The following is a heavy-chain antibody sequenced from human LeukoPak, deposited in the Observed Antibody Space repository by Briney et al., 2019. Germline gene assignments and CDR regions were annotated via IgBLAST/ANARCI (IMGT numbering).Heavy chain of an antibody. Sequence: SETLSLTCTVSGGSSSSSYWSWIRQPPGKGLEWIGYIYYSGSTNYNPSLKSRVTISVDTSNNHFSLMLTSVTAADTAVYHCARQTSRGGATDYWGQGTLVTVSS. CDR3: ARQTSRGGATDY. V-gene: IGHV4-59*08. CDR1: GGSSSSSY. CDR2: IYYSGST. J-gene: IGHJ4*02. D-gene: IGHD1-26*01.